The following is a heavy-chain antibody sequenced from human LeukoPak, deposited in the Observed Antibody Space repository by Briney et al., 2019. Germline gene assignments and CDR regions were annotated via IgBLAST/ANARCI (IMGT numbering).Heavy chain of an antibody. CDR1: GNTFTGYC. Sequence: ASVKVSCEASGNTFTGYCMHWVRQAPGQGLEWMGWINPNSGGTNYAQNFQGRVTMTRDTSISTAYMELSSLRSEDTAVYYCARARLPWDYYDSSGSDAFDIWGQGTMVTVSS. V-gene: IGHV1-2*02. CDR2: INPNSGGT. D-gene: IGHD3-22*01. J-gene: IGHJ3*02. CDR3: ARARLPWDYYDSSGSDAFDI.